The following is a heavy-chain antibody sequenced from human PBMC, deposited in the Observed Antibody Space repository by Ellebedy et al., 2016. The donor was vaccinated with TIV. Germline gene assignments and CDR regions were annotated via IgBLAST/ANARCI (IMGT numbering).Heavy chain of an antibody. D-gene: IGHD6-19*01. CDR1: AGTFSSYT. Sequence: SVKVSCXASAGTFSSYTIRWARQAPEQGLEWMGKIIPIIDIPNYAQKFQGRVTITADKSTRTAYMELSSLRSEDTAVYYCARVNQWQGFDAWGQGTLVTVSS. CDR2: IIPIIDIP. J-gene: IGHJ5*02. V-gene: IGHV1-69*02. CDR3: ARVNQWQGFDA.